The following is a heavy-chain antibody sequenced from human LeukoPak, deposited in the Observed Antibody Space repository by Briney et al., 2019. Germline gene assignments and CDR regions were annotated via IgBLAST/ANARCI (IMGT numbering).Heavy chain of an antibody. V-gene: IGHV3-21*01. CDR1: GFTFSSYS. Sequence: GGSLRLSCAASGFTFSSYSMNWVRQAPGKGLEWVSSISSSSSYIYYADSVKGRFTISRDNAKSSLYLQMNSLRAEDTAVYYCASGMTLRFLEWLSSWGQGTLVTVSS. CDR2: ISSSSSYI. CDR3: ASGMTLRFLEWLSS. J-gene: IGHJ5*02. D-gene: IGHD3-3*01.